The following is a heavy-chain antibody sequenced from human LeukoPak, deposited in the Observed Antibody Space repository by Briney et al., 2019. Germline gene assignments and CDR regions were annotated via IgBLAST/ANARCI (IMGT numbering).Heavy chain of an antibody. CDR2: INQDGSEK. Sequence: PGGSLRLSCAASGFTFGSYWMSWVRQAPGKGLEWVANINQDGSEKYYVDSVKGRFTIARDNAKNSLSLQMNSLRAEDTAVYYCARESGIVGTLWGPWFDPWGQGTLVTVSS. CDR1: GFTFGSYW. V-gene: IGHV3-7*01. CDR3: ARESGIVGTLWGPWFDP. J-gene: IGHJ5*01. D-gene: IGHD1-26*01.